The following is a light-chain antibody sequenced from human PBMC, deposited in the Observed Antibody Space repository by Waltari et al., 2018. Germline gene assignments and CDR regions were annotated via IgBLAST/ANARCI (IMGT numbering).Light chain of an antibody. CDR2: DVS. CDR1: SSDVGGYNY. Sequence: QSALTQPRSVSGSPGQSVTIPCTATSSDVGGYNYVSWYQQHPGKAPKLMIYDVSKRPSGVPDRFSGSKSANTASLTISGLQADDEADYYCCSYAGSSNWAFGGGTKLTVL. V-gene: IGLV2-11*01. J-gene: IGLJ3*02. CDR3: CSYAGSSNWA.